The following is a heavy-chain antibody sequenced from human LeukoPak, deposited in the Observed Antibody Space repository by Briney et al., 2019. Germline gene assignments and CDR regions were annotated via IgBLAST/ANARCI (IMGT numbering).Heavy chain of an antibody. J-gene: IGHJ4*02. CDR1: GFTFSDYA. CDR3: AKADRGWGVITKD. V-gene: IGHV3-23*01. Sequence: QSGGSLRLSCAASGFTFSDYAMSWVRQAPGKGLEWVSAIGGSSDFTYYAEYVKGRFTISRDNSKETLYLQMSSLRAEDTAVYYCAKADRGWGVITKDWGQGTLVTVSS. D-gene: IGHD3-10*01. CDR2: IGGSSDFT.